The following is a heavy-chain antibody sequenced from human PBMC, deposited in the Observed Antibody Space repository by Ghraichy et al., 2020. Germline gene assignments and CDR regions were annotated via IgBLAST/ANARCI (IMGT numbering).Heavy chain of an antibody. CDR2: IYYSGVT. J-gene: IGHJ4*02. V-gene: IGHV4-39*01. CDR3: ARHVHYSSGWYPFDF. CDR1: GGSISSSGYY. Sequence: SETLSLTCTVSGGSISSSGYYWGWIRQPPGKGLEWIGTIYYSGVTYYSPSLKSRVTMSVDSSKNQFSLRLGSVTAADTAMYFCARHVHYSSGWYPFDFWGQGTLVTVSS. D-gene: IGHD6-19*01.